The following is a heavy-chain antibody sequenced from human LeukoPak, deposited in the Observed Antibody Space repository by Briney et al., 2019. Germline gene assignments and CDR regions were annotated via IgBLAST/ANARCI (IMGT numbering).Heavy chain of an antibody. CDR1: GYTFTSYD. Sequence: ASVKVSCKASGYTFTSYDINWVRQATGQGLEWMGWMNPNSGNTGYAQKFQGRVTMTRNTSISTAYMELSSLRSEDTAVYYCARGLRYATYYDFWSGYGTTSSTNYYYGMDVWGQGTTVTVSS. CDR2: MNPNSGNT. D-gene: IGHD3-3*01. V-gene: IGHV1-8*01. CDR3: ARGLRYATYYDFWSGYGTTSSTNYYYGMDV. J-gene: IGHJ6*02.